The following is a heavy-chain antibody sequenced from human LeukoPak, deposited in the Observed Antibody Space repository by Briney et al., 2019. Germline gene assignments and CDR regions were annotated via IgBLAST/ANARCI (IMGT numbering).Heavy chain of an antibody. J-gene: IGHJ4*02. CDR2: IYYSGST. V-gene: IGHV4-59*01. CDR3: ARGYDFWSGYLTPIWDY. D-gene: IGHD3-3*01. Sequence: PSETLSLTCTVSGGSISSYYWSWIRQPPGKGLEWIGYIYYSGSTNYNPSLKSRVTISVDTSKNQFSLKLSSVTAADAAVYHCARGYDFWSGYLTPIWDYWGPGTLVTVSS. CDR1: GGSISSYY.